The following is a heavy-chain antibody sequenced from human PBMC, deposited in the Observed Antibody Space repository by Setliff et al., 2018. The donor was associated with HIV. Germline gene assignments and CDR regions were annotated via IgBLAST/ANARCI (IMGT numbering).Heavy chain of an antibody. V-gene: IGHV4-39*07. CDR1: GGSISDSSYY. CDR2: IYYSGST. Sequence: SETLSLTCTVSGGSISDSSYYWGWIRQPPGKGLEWIGSIYYSGSTYYNPSLKSRVTVSVDTSKSQFSLKLRSVTAADTAVYYCARLYSPPRGFDFWGQGTLVTVSS. J-gene: IGHJ4*02. D-gene: IGHD5-12*01. CDR3: ARLYSPPRGFDF.